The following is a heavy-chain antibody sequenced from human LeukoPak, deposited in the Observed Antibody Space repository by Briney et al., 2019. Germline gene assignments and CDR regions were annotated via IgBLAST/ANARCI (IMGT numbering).Heavy chain of an antibody. CDR3: TTAAALFFDY. CDR2: IRNKNNNYAT. D-gene: IGHD6-13*01. J-gene: IGHJ4*02. CDR1: GFSFRASA. V-gene: IGHV3-73*01. Sequence: TGGSLRLSCAGPGFSFRASAMHWVRQASGKGLEWVGRIRNKNNNYATTYGESVKGRFTISRDDSKNMAFLQMNSLKTEDTAVYYCTTAAALFFDYWGRGTLVTVSS.